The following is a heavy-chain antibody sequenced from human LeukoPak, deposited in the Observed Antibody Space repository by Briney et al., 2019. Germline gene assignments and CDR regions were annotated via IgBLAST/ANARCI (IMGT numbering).Heavy chain of an antibody. Sequence: GESLKISCKGSGYSFTSYWIGWGRQMPAKGLEWMGIIYPGDSDTRYSPSFEGQVTMSADKSISTAYLQWSSLKASDTAMYYCARLRTYGYYAMNYWGEGTLVTVSS. V-gene: IGHV5-51*01. J-gene: IGHJ4*02. D-gene: IGHD4-17*01. CDR3: ARLRTYGYYAMNY. CDR2: IYPGDSDT. CDR1: GYSFTSYW.